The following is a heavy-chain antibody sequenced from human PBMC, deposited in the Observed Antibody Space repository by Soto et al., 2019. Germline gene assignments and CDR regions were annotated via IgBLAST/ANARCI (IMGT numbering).Heavy chain of an antibody. Sequence: GGSLRLSCAASGFTFSSYSMNWVRQAPGKGLEWVSSISSSSSYIYYADSVKGRFTISSDNAKNSLYLQMNSLGAEDTAVYYCARDSYSNYDYGYMDVWGKGTTVTVSS. CDR3: ARDSYSNYDYGYMDV. CDR2: ISSSSSYI. D-gene: IGHD4-4*01. CDR1: GFTFSSYS. V-gene: IGHV3-21*01. J-gene: IGHJ6*03.